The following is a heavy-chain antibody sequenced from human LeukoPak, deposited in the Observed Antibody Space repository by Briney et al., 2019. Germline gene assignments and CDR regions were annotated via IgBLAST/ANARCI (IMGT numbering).Heavy chain of an antibody. CDR2: IIPIFGTA. J-gene: IGHJ6*03. CDR1: GYTFTSYD. D-gene: IGHD6-13*01. V-gene: IGHV1-69*05. CDR3: ARCIAAADYYYMDV. Sequence: GASVKVSCKASGYTFTSYDINWVRQATGQGLEWMGGIIPIFGTANYAQKFQGRVTITTDESTSTAYMELSSLRSEDTAVYYCARCIAAADYYYMDVWGKGTTVTVSS.